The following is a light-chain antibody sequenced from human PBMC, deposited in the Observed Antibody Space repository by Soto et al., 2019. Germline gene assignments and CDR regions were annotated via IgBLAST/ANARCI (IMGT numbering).Light chain of an antibody. CDR2: GAS. Sequence: AIQMTQSPSSLSASVRDRVTITCRASQDIRSDLGWYQQKPGKAPKLLIYGASILQSGVPSRYSGGGSGTDFTLTISRLQPGDFATDYCRQDYPYPLPFGGGTKVETK. J-gene: IGKJ4*02. CDR1: QDIRSD. V-gene: IGKV1-6*01. CDR3: RQDYPYPLP.